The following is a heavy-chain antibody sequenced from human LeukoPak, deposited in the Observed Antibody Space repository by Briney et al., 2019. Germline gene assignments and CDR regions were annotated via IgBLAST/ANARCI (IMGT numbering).Heavy chain of an antibody. J-gene: IGHJ4*02. V-gene: IGHV4-39*01. Sequence: SETLSLTCSVSGGSISSSDYYWGWTRHPPGKGLEWIGTMFYSGITYYSPSLKSRVTISVDTSKNQFSLKLSSVTAADTAVYFCARHGSPGVVITNFDYWGQGTLVTVSS. CDR2: MFYSGIT. D-gene: IGHD3-3*01. CDR3: ARHGSPGVVITNFDY. CDR1: GGSISSSDYY.